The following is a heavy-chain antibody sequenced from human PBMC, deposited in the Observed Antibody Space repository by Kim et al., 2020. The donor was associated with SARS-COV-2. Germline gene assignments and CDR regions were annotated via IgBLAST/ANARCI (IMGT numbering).Heavy chain of an antibody. CDR1: GGTFSSYA. CDR2: IIPIFGTA. D-gene: IGHD3-22*01. Sequence: SVKVSCKASGGTFSSYAISWVRQAPGQGLEWMGGIIPIFGTANYAQKFQGRVTITADESTSTAYMELSSLRSEDTAVYYCARLRLGIFGSGYNLNDYWGQGTLVTVSS. CDR3: ARLRLGIFGSGYNLNDY. J-gene: IGHJ4*02. V-gene: IGHV1-69*13.